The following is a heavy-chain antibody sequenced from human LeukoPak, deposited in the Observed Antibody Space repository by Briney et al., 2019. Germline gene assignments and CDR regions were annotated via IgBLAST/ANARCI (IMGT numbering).Heavy chain of an antibody. CDR2: MRQDGNEK. J-gene: IGHJ4*02. V-gene: IGHV3-7*03. CDR3: ARYERILTGSFDY. CDR1: GFTFSSYW. D-gene: IGHD3-9*01. Sequence: PEGSLRLSCAASGFTFSSYWMSWVRQAPGKGLEWVANMRQDGNEKYYVDSVKGRFTISRDNAKNSLYLQMNSLRADDTAVYYCARYERILTGSFDYWGQGTLVTVSS.